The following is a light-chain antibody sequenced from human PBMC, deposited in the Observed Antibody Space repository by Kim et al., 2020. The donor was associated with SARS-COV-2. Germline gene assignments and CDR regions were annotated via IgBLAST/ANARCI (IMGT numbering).Light chain of an antibody. V-gene: IGLV3-19*01. CDR3: NSRDTSGDWS. CDR2: GKN. J-gene: IGLJ2*01. CDR1: SLRNYF. Sequence: SSELTQDPAVSVALGQTVRITCQGDSLRNYFATWYQQKPGQAPVLVIYGKNNRPSGIPDRFSGSSSGNTASLTIAGTQAEDEADYYCNSRDTSGDWSFGGGTQLTVL.